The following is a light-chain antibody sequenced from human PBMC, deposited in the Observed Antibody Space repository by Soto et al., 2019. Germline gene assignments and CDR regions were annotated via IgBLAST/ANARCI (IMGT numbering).Light chain of an antibody. CDR1: TRDVGGYNY. CDR3: SSYTSSSTPVV. CDR2: DVT. J-gene: IGLJ2*01. Sequence: QSVPTQPASVSGSPGQSITISCTGTTRDVGGYNYVSWYQQHPGKTPKLMIYDVTNRPSGVSNRFSGSKSGNTASLTISGLQAEDEADYYCSSYTSSSTPVVFGGGTKVTVL. V-gene: IGLV2-14*03.